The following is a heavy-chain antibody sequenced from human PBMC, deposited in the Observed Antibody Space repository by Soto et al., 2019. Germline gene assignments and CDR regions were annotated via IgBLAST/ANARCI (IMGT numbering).Heavy chain of an antibody. Sequence: PGGSLRLSCAASGFTFSSYSMNWVRQAPGKGLEWVSSISSSSSYIYYADSVKGRFTISRDNAKNSLYLQMNSLRAEDTAVYYCARGWGADNYYYGMDVWGQGTTVTVSS. CDR3: ARGWGADNYYYGMDV. CDR1: GFTFSSYS. D-gene: IGHD7-27*01. J-gene: IGHJ6*02. CDR2: ISSSSSYI. V-gene: IGHV3-21*01.